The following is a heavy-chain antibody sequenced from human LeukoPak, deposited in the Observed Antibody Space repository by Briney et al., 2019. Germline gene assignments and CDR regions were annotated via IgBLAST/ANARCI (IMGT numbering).Heavy chain of an antibody. CDR3: ARGGYFDWLLRDY. J-gene: IGHJ4*02. Sequence: ASVKVSCKASGYTFTSYYMHWVRQAPGQGLEWMGIINPSGGSTSYAQKFQGRVTMTRDTSISTAYMELSRLRSDDTAVYYCARGGYFDWLLRDYWGQGTLVTVSS. CDR1: GYTFTSYY. D-gene: IGHD3-9*01. V-gene: IGHV1-46*01. CDR2: INPSGGST.